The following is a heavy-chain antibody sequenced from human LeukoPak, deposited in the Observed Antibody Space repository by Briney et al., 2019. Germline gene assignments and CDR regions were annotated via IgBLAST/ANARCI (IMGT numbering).Heavy chain of an antibody. Sequence: GGSLRLSCAASGFTFSRHWMTWVRQAPGKGLEWVANIKEDGSEKNYVDSVKGRFTISRDNSKNTLYLQMNSLRAEDTAVYYCARRAGAYSHPYDYWGQGTLVTVSS. J-gene: IGHJ4*02. D-gene: IGHD4/OR15-4a*01. CDR1: GFTFSRHW. CDR3: ARRAGAYSHPYDY. V-gene: IGHV3-7*03. CDR2: IKEDGSEK.